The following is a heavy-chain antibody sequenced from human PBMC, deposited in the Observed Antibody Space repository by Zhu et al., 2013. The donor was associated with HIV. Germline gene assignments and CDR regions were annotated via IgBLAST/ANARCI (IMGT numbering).Heavy chain of an antibody. CDR1: GYTFTGYF. CDR2: INPKSGGT. J-gene: IGHJ2*01. Sequence: QVQLVQSGAEVKKPGASVRVSCKASGYTFTGYFMHWVRQAPGQGLEWVGWINPKSGGTNFAQKFQGRVTMSRDTSISTAYMDLSRLRSDDTAVYYCARDREIFGVVGNGYFDLWGRGTLVTVSS. D-gene: IGHD3-3*01. CDR3: ARDREIFGVVGNGYFDL. V-gene: IGHV1-2*02.